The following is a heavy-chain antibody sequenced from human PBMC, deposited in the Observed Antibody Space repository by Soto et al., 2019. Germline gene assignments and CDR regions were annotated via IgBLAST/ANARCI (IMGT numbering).Heavy chain of an antibody. CDR1: GGSISSYY. CDR3: ARGAGVKFDP. CDR2: IYYSGST. D-gene: IGHD3-10*01. Sequence: QVQLQESGPGLVKPSETLSLTCTVSGGSISSYYWSWIRQPPGKGLEWIGYIYYSGSTNYNPSLKSRVTISVDTSKNQVSLKLRSVTAADTAVYYCARGAGVKFDPWGQGTLVTVSS. V-gene: IGHV4-59*01. J-gene: IGHJ5*02.